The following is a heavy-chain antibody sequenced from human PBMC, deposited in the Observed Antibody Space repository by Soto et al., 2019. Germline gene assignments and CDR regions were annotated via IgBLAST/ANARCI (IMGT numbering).Heavy chain of an antibody. CDR2: INPYNGNT. CDR1: GYTFTSYG. V-gene: IGHV1-18*01. Sequence: QVQLVQSGAEVKKPGASVKVSCKASGYTFTSYGISWVRQAPGQGLEWMGWINPYNGNTNYAQKLQGRVTMTTDTSTNPAYMELRRLRSDDTAVYYCARDWFGIDYWAQGTLVTVSS. J-gene: IGHJ4*02. CDR3: ARDWFGIDY. D-gene: IGHD3-16*01.